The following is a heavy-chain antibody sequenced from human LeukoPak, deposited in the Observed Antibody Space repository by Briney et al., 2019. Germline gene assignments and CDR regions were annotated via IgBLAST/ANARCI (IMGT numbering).Heavy chain of an antibody. V-gene: IGHV3-30-3*01. CDR1: GFTFSSYA. CDR2: ISYDGSNK. J-gene: IGHJ5*02. CDR3: ARDPYGSGSLGFDP. D-gene: IGHD3-10*01. Sequence: PGRSLRLSCAASGFTFSSYAMHWVRQPPGKGLEWVAVISYDGSNKYYADSVKGRFTISRDNSKNTLYLQMNSLKAEDTAVYYCARDPYGSGSLGFDPWGQGTLVTVSS.